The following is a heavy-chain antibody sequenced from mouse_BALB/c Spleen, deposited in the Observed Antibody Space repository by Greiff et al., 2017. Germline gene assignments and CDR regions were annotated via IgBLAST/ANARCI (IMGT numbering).Heavy chain of an antibody. CDR3: ARGGNTTGLFDY. CDR2: ISSGSSTI. J-gene: IGHJ2*01. Sequence: VQLKESGGGLVQPGGSRKLSCAASGFTFSSFGMHWVRQAPEKGLEWVAYISSGSSTIYYADTVKGRFTISRDNPKNTLFLQMTSLRSEDTAMYYCARGGNTTGLFDYWGQGTTLTVSS. CDR1: GFTFSSFG. V-gene: IGHV5-17*02. D-gene: IGHD1-1*01.